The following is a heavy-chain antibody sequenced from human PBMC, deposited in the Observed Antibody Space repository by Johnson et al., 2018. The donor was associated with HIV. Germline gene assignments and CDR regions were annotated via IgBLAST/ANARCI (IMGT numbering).Heavy chain of an antibody. D-gene: IGHD1-26*01. Sequence: QVQLVESGGGVVQPGRSLRLPCAASGFTSSSYAMHWDRQAPGKGLEWVAVISYDGSNTYYPDSVKGRFTISRDNSKNTLYLQMGSLRAEDMAVYYCARDSQWELRPDAFDIWGQGTMVTVSS. CDR1: GFTSSSYA. CDR3: ARDSQWELRPDAFDI. V-gene: IGHV3-30*14. CDR2: ISYDGSNT. J-gene: IGHJ3*02.